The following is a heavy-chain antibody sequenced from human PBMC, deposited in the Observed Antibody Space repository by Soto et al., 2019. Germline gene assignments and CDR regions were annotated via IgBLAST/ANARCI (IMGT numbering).Heavy chain of an antibody. D-gene: IGHD2-2*01. Sequence: SETLSLTCTVSGGSINSGNYFWTWIRQHPGKDLEWIGYIYYSGSSFYNPSLKSRLTISVDTSKNQFSLKLNSVTAADTAVYYCARDSSPSSYYHGLDVWGQGTTVTVSS. CDR2: IYYSGSS. CDR1: GGSINSGNYF. V-gene: IGHV4-31*03. J-gene: IGHJ6*02. CDR3: ARDSSPSSYYHGLDV.